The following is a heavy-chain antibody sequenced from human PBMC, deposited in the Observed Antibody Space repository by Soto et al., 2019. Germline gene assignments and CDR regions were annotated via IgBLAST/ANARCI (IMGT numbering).Heavy chain of an antibody. Sequence: PSETLSLTCTVSGGSISSGDYYWSWIRQPPGKGLEWIGYIYYSGSTYYNPSLKSRVTISVDTSKNQFSLKLSSVTAADTAVYYCARSNGYSSIYYYYYGMDAWGQGTTVTVSS. D-gene: IGHD6-13*01. CDR1: GGSISSGDYY. CDR2: IYYSGST. J-gene: IGHJ6*02. V-gene: IGHV4-30-4*01. CDR3: ARSNGYSSIYYYYYGMDA.